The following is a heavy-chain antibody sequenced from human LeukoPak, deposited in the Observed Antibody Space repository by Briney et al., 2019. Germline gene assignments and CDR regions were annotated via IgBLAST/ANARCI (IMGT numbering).Heavy chain of an antibody. V-gene: IGHV1-69*13. CDR3: ATESGGDWLRIQH. CDR2: IIPIFGTA. D-gene: IGHD2-21*02. J-gene: IGHJ1*01. CDR1: GGTFSSYA. Sequence: GASVTVSCTASGGTFSSYAISWVRQAPGQGLEWMGGIIPIFGTANYAQKFQGRVTITADESTSTAYMELSSLRSEDTAVYYCATESGGDWLRIQHWGQGTLVTVSS.